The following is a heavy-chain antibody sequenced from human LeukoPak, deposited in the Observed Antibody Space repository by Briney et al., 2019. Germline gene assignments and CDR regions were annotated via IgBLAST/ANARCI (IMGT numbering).Heavy chain of an antibody. V-gene: IGHV3-21*01. D-gene: IGHD5-12*01. CDR1: GFTFSSYS. CDR3: ARDPGYSGYDLFDY. CDR2: ISSSSSYI. J-gene: IGHJ4*02. Sequence: GGSLTLSCAASGFTFSSYSMNWVRQAPGKGLEWVSSISSSSSYIYYADSVKGRFTISRDNAKNSLYLQMNSLRAEDTAVYYCARDPGYSGYDLFDYWGQGTLVTVSS.